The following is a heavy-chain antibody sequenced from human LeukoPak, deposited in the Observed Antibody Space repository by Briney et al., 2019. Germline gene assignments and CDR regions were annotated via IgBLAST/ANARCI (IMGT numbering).Heavy chain of an antibody. CDR1: GYTFTSYG. D-gene: IGHD4-11*01. J-gene: IGHJ6*03. CDR3: ARVGEDRALYSNSDTGHYYYYYMDV. Sequence: ASVKVSCKASGYTFTSYGISWVRQAPGQGLEWMGWISAYNGNTNYAQKLQGRVIMTTDTSTSTAYMELRSLRSDDTAVYYCARVGEDRALYSNSDTGHYYYYYMDVWGKGTTVTVSS. V-gene: IGHV1-18*01. CDR2: ISAYNGNT.